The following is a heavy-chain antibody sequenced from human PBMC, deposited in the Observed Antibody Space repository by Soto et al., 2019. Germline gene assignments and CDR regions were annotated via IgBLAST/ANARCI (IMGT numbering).Heavy chain of an antibody. J-gene: IGHJ5*02. CDR2: IDTSDSYT. V-gene: IGHV5-10-1*01. D-gene: IGHD6-6*01. CDR3: ARPFSNSIKNWLDP. CDR1: GYTFITYW. Sequence: GESLNISCRDSGYTFITYWISWVLQRPGKGLEWMGTIDTSDSYTKYSPAFQGHVTISVDKSISTAYLQWSSLKASDTAIYYCARPFSNSIKNWLDPWGQGTPVTVSS.